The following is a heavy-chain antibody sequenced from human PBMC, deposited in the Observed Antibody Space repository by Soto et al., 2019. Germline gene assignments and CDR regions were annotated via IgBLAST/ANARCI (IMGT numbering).Heavy chain of an antibody. CDR3: SYSRAFYDYVWGRRYYLDY. J-gene: IGHJ4*02. CDR2: IYWDDDK. V-gene: IGHV2-5*02. CDR1: GFSLSTSGVG. D-gene: IGHD3-16*01. Sequence: QITLKESGPTLVKPTQTLTLTCTFSGFSLSTSGVGVGWIRQPPGKALEWLALIYWDDDKRYSPSLRSRRTITKDTFKRQVVLTMTNVDPVDTATYCCSYSRAFYDYVWGRRYYLDYWGQGTLFTVSS.